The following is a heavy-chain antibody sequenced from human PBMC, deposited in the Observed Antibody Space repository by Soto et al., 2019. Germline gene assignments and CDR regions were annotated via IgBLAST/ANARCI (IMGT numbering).Heavy chain of an antibody. J-gene: IGHJ4*02. D-gene: IGHD2-2*02. CDR2: IYYSGST. Sequence: SETLSLTCTVSGDSIDTSAYYWAWIRQPPGKGLEWIGYIYYSGSTNYNPSLKSRVTISVDTSKNQFSLKLSSVTAADTAVYYCARDILPYYFHYWGQGTLVTVSS. V-gene: IGHV4-61*08. CDR1: GDSIDTSAYY. CDR3: ARDILPYYFHY.